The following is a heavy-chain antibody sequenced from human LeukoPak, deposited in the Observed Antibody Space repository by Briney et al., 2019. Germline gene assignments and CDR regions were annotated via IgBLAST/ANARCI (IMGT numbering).Heavy chain of an antibody. V-gene: IGHV3-53*01. CDR2: IYSGGTT. D-gene: IGHD3-3*01. CDR3: AKDSMDTIFGVVISHDAFDI. Sequence: GGSLRLSCAASGFTVSSNDMSWVRQAPGKGLEWVSVIYSGGTTYYADSVKGRFTISRDNSKNTLYLQMNSLRAEDTAVYYCAKDSMDTIFGVVISHDAFDIWGQGTMVTVSS. CDR1: GFTVSSND. J-gene: IGHJ3*02.